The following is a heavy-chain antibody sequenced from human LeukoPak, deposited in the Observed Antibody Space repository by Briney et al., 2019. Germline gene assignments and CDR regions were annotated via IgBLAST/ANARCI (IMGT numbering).Heavy chain of an antibody. CDR1: GYTFTSYY. V-gene: IGHV1-46*01. D-gene: IGHD4-11*01. CDR2: INPIGGTT. J-gene: IGHJ4*02. Sequence: SSVKVSCKASGYTFTSYYIHWVRQAPGQGLEWMGIINPIGGTTDYAQKFQGRVTMTRDTSTSTVYMELSSLRSEDTAVYYCARQQGLQNLNFDYWGQGTLVTVSS. CDR3: ARQQGLQNLNFDY.